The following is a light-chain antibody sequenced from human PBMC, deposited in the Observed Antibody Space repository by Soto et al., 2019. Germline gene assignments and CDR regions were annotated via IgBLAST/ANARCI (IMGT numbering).Light chain of an antibody. J-gene: IGKJ4*01. V-gene: IGKV3-11*01. CDR3: QQRSNWPALT. CDR2: DAS. Sequence: EIVLTQSPATLSLSPGERATLSCRASQSVSSYLAWYQQKPGQAPRPLIYDASNRATGIPARFSGSGSWTDFTLTISSLEPEDFAVYYCQQRSNWPALTFGGGTKVEIK. CDR1: QSVSSY.